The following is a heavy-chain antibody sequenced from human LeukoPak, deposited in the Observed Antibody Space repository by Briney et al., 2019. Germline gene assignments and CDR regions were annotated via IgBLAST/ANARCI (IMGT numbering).Heavy chain of an antibody. J-gene: IGHJ4*02. CDR1: GGSVSSHY. Sequence: PSETLSLTCTVSGGSVSSHYWSWIRQPPGKGLEWIGYIYTSGSTNYNPSLKSRVTISVDTSKNQFSLKLSSVTAADTAVYYCASPYYWGQGTLVTVSS. CDR3: ASPYY. V-gene: IGHV4-4*09. CDR2: IYTSGST.